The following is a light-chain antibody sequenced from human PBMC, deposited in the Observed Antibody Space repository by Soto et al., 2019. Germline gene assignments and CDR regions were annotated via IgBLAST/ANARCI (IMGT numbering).Light chain of an antibody. V-gene: IGKV1-33*01. CDR3: QQYDSLPPT. Sequence: DIQMTQSPSSLSASAGDRVTITCQASQDINNYLNWYQQKPGKAPKLLIFDAFKLDTGVPSRFSGGGSGTDFTFTITSLQPEDIATYFCQQYDSLPPTFGGGTRVEI. CDR1: QDINNY. J-gene: IGKJ4*01. CDR2: DAF.